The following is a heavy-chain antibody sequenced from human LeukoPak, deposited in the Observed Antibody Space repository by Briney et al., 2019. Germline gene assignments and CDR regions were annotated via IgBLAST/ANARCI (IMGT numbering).Heavy chain of an antibody. J-gene: IGHJ4*02. V-gene: IGHV3-7*01. CDR2: IKQDGSEK. CDR1: GFTFSSYW. CDR3: AREAWYYDSSGYYG. Sequence: GGSLRLSCAASGFTFSSYWMSWVRQAPGKGLEWVANIKQDGSEKYYVDYVKGRFTISRDNAKNSLYLQMNSLRAEDTAVYYCAREAWYYDSSGYYGWGQGTLVTVSS. D-gene: IGHD3-22*01.